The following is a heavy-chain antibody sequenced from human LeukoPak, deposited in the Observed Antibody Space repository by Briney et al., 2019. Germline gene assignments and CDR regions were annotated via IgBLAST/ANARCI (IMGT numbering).Heavy chain of an antibody. J-gene: IGHJ5*02. CDR2: INPNSGGT. V-gene: IGHV1-2*02. CDR3: ARAGGRSWFDP. CDR1: GYSFNYKY. Sequence: GASVKVSCKASGYSFNYKYLHWVRQAPGQGLEWMGSINPNSGGTNYAQKFQGRVTMTTDTSMSTAYMELSRLTSDDTAVYYCARAGGRSWFDPWGQGTLVTVSS.